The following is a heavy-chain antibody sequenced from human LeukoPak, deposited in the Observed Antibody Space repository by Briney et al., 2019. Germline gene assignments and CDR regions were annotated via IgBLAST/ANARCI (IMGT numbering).Heavy chain of an antibody. CDR2: VSASANNT. V-gene: IGHV3-23*01. CDR1: GFPFSSYA. D-gene: IGHD6-13*01. J-gene: IGHJ4*02. Sequence: GGSLRLSCAASGFPFSSYAMTWVRQAPGKGLEWVSTVSASANNTYYTDSVKGRFTISRDNSKNTLYLQMSSLSAEDTAVYYCAKRIAAAGSPVYFDYWGQGTLIPVSS. CDR3: AKRIAAAGSPVYFDY.